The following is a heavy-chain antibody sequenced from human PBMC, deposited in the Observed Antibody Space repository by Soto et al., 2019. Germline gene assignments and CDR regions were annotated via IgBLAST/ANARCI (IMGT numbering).Heavy chain of an antibody. D-gene: IGHD6-6*01. CDR3: ARRKRRSSSSWFDP. V-gene: IGHV1-8*01. CDR2: MNPNSGNT. Sequence: QVQLVQSGAEVKKPGASVKVSCKASGYTFTSDDINWVRQATGQGLEWMGWMNPNSGNTGYAQKLQGRVTMTRNTSISTAYMELGSLRSEDTAVYYCARRKRRSSSSWFDPCGQGTLVTVSS. J-gene: IGHJ5*02. CDR1: GYTFTSDD.